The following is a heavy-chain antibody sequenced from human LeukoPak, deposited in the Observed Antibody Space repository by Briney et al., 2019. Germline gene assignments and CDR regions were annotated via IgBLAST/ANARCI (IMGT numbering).Heavy chain of an antibody. D-gene: IGHD4-17*01. CDR3: ARDRVFGENWFDP. CDR2: INPDSGAT. V-gene: IGHV1-2*02. J-gene: IGHJ5*02. Sequence: ASVKVSCKASGYTFTGYYMHWVRQAPGQGLEWMGWINPDSGATNYAQRFQGRVTMTRDTSISTAYMELSRLRSDDTAVYYCARDRVFGENWFDPWGQGTLVTVSS. CDR1: GYTFTGYY.